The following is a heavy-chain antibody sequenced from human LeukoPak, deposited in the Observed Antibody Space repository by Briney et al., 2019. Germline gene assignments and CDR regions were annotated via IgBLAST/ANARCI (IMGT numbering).Heavy chain of an antibody. V-gene: IGHV1-2*06. Sequence: GESLKISCKGSGYTFTGYYMHWVRQAPGQGLEWMGRINPNSGGTNYAQKFQGRVTMTRDTSISTAYMELSRLRSDDTAVYYCARVVGKYSGSLGAFDYWGQGTLVTVSS. CDR1: GYTFTGYY. J-gene: IGHJ4*02. CDR3: ARVVGKYSGSLGAFDY. CDR2: INPNSGGT. D-gene: IGHD1-26*01.